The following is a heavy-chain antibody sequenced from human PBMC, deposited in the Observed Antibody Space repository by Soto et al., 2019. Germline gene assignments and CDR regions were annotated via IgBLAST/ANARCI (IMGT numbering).Heavy chain of an antibody. D-gene: IGHD3-9*01. J-gene: IGHJ5*02. CDR3: ARVAVLRYFEWLLIFDP. CDR1: GGSISSYY. CDR2: IYYSGST. Sequence: SETLSLTCTVSGGSISSYYWSWIRQPPGKGLEWIGYIYYSGSTNYNPSLKSRVTISVDTSKNQFSLKLSSVTAADTAVYYCARVAVLRYFEWLLIFDPWGPGNLVTV. V-gene: IGHV4-59*01.